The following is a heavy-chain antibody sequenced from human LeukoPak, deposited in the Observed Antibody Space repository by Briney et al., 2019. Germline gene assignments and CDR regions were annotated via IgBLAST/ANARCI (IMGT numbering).Heavy chain of an antibody. CDR3: AKSSGLGCSSTSCYGDFDY. CDR1: GFTFSNAW. Sequence: GGSLRLSCAASGFTFSNAWMSWVRQAPGKGLEWVSAISGSGGSTYYADSVKGRFTISRDNSKNTLYLQMNSLRAEDTAVYYCAKSSGLGCSSTSCYGDFDYWGQGTLVTVSS. V-gene: IGHV3-23*01. D-gene: IGHD2-2*01. CDR2: ISGSGGST. J-gene: IGHJ4*02.